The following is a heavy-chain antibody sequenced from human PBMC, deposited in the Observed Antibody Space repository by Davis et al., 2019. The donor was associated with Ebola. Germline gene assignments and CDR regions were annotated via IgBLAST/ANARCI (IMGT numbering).Heavy chain of an antibody. D-gene: IGHD1/OR15-1a*01. CDR3: VTENWYRFES. V-gene: IGHV3-72*01. CDR2: SRNKENRYST. Sequence: PGGSLRLSCAVSGFPFSVYFMDWVRLTPGKGLEWVGLSRNKENRYSTEYAASVRGRFTISRDDSKESLYLEMNSLRTEDTVVYYCVTENWYRFESWGQGTLVTVSS. J-gene: IGHJ4*02. CDR1: GFPFSVYF.